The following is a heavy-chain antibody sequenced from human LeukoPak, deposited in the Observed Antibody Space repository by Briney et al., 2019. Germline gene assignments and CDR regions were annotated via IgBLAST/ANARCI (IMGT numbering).Heavy chain of an antibody. J-gene: IGHJ4*02. CDR2: IIPIFGTA. Sequence: GASVKVSCKASGYTFTGYYMQWVRQAPGQGLEWMGGIIPIFGTANYAQKFQGRVTITTDESTSTAYMELSSLRSEDTAAYYCARGILEWLFWTGPIDYWGQGTLVTVSS. D-gene: IGHD3-3*01. V-gene: IGHV1-69*05. CDR3: ARGILEWLFWTGPIDY. CDR1: GYTFTGYY.